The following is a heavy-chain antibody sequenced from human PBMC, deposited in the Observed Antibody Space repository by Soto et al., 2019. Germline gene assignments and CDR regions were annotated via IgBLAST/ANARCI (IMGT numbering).Heavy chain of an antibody. CDR2: IYYSGST. D-gene: IGHD6-13*01. V-gene: IGHV4-59*01. CDR3: ARGGIAAADNYYYYGMDV. CDR1: GGSISSYY. J-gene: IGHJ6*02. Sequence: PSETLSLTCTVSGGSISSYYWSWIRQPPGKGLEWIGYIYYSGSTNYNPSLKSRVTISVDTSKNQFSLKLSSVTAADTAVYYCARGGIAAADNYYYYGMDVWGQGTP.